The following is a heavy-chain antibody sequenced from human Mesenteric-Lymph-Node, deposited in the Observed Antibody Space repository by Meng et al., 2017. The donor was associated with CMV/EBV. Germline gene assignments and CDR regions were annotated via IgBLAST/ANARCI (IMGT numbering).Heavy chain of an antibody. CDR1: GFTFSSYW. CDR2: INSDGSST. Sequence: GGSLRLSCAASGFTFSSYWMHWVRQAPGKGLVWVSRINSDGSSTSYADSVKGRFTISRDNSKNTLYLQMNSLRAEDTAVYYCAREVATITGPDAFDIWGQGTMSPSPQ. D-gene: IGHD5-12*01. J-gene: IGHJ3*02. V-gene: IGHV3-74*01. CDR3: AREVATITGPDAFDI.